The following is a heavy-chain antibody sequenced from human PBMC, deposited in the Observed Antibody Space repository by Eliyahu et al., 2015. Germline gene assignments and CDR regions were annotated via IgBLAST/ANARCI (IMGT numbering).Heavy chain of an antibody. CDR3: ARADPPRSGSYSYYYYGMDV. D-gene: IGHD3-10*01. CDR2: ISSSSSYI. J-gene: IGHJ6*02. CDR1: GFTFSSYS. V-gene: IGHV3-21*01. Sequence: EVQLVESGGGLVKPGGSLIXSCAASGFTFSSYSXNWVRQAPGKGLEWVSSISSSSSYIYYADSVKGRFTISRDNAKNSLYLQMNSLRAEDTAVYYCARADPPRSGSYSYYYYGMDVWGQGTTVTVSS.